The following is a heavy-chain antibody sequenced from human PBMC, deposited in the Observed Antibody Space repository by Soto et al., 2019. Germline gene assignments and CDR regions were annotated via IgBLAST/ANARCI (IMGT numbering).Heavy chain of an antibody. V-gene: IGHV4-61*01. CDR1: GDSVTTGSYY. CDR2: IYYTGRT. Sequence: QLQLQESGPGLVKPSATLSLTCTVSGDSVTTGSYYWTWIRQPPGKGLEWIGYIYYTGRTDYSPSLKSRVTMSIDSSKNKFSLRLDSVTAADTAMYFCARLYSSSMLFDYWGQGTLVTVSS. D-gene: IGHD6-6*01. J-gene: IGHJ4*02. CDR3: ARLYSSSMLFDY.